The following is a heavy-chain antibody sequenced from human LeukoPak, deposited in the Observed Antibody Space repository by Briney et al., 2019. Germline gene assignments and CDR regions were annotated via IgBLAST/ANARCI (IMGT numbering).Heavy chain of an antibody. CDR1: GGSISSYY. D-gene: IGHD6-19*01. V-gene: IGHV4-59*12. CDR3: ARRWQWLVPTFDY. Sequence: SETLSLTCTVSGGSISSYYWSWIRQPPGKGLEWIGYIYYSGSTNYNPSLKSRVTISVDTSKNQFSLKLSSVTAADTAVYYCARRWQWLVPTFDYWGQGTLVTVSS. J-gene: IGHJ4*02. CDR2: IYYSGST.